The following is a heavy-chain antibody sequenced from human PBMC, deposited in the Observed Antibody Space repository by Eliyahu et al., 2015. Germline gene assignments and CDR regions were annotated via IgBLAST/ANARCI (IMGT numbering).Heavy chain of an antibody. CDR1: GITFSSYA. Sequence: VQLLESGGGLVQPGGSLXLSCAVSGITFSSYAMTWVRQAPGRGLEWVSTISSNGGSTSYADSVKGRFTISRDNSKDTLYLQMTSLRAEDTAVYFCAKRGYCGGDCFQFDYWGQGTLVTVSS. CDR3: AKRGYCGGDCFQFDY. CDR2: ISSNGGST. V-gene: IGHV3-23*01. D-gene: IGHD2-21*01. J-gene: IGHJ4*02.